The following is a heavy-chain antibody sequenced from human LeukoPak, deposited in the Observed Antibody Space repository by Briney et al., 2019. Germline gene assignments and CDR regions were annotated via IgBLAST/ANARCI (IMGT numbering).Heavy chain of an antibody. V-gene: IGHV1-2*02. CDR3: ARRAGSTIFWTKSPNYFDY. Sequence: ASVKVSCKASGYTFTGYYMHWVRQAPGQGLEWMGWINPNSGGTNYAQKFQGRVTMTRDTSISTAYMELSRLRSDDTAVYYCARRAGSTIFWTKSPNYFDYWGQGTLVTVSS. CDR1: GYTFTGYY. CDR2: INPNSGGT. D-gene: IGHD3-9*01. J-gene: IGHJ4*02.